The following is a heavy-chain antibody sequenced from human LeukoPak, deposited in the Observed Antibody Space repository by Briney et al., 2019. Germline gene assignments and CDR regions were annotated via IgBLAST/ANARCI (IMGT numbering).Heavy chain of an antibody. CDR2: ISRAGDRT. CDR1: GFVFSTYD. J-gene: IGHJ5*02. CDR3: ARDRGNWNDGAIFFVRAKQENNWFDP. Sequence: GGSLRLSCAGSGFVFSTYDMGWVRQAPGKGLEWVSSISRAGDRTYYEDSVKGRFTISRDNSRNTMFLQMNSLRAEDTAVYYCARDRGNWNDGAIFFVRAKQENNWFDPWGQGTLVTVSS. D-gene: IGHD1-1*01. V-gene: IGHV3-23*01.